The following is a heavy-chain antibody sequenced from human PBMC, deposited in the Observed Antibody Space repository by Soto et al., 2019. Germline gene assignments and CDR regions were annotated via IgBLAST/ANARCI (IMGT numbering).Heavy chain of an antibody. V-gene: IGHV4-34*01. D-gene: IGHD3-10*01. CDR3: ARGRLTMVRGVTYYFDY. CDR1: GGSFSGYY. J-gene: IGHJ4*02. Sequence: SETLSLTCAVYGGSFSGYYWSWIRQPPGKGLEWIGEINHSGSTNYNPSLKSRVTISVDTSKNQFSLKLSSVTAADTAVYYCARGRLTMVRGVTYYFDYWGQGTLVTVSS. CDR2: INHSGST.